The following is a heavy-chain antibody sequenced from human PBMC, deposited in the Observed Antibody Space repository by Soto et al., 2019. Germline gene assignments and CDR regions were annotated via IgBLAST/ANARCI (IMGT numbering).Heavy chain of an antibody. CDR1: GYTFTSYG. J-gene: IGHJ6*02. CDR2: ISAYNGNT. D-gene: IGHD3-16*01. Sequence: QVQLVQSGAEVKKPGASVKVSCKASGYTFTSYGISWVRQAPGQGLEWMGWISAYNGNTNYAQKVQGRVTMTTDTSTSTAYMDLGSLTSDDTAVYYCAMVDNYVTPTPQDVWGQGTTVTVSS. CDR3: AMVDNYVTPTPQDV. V-gene: IGHV1-18*01.